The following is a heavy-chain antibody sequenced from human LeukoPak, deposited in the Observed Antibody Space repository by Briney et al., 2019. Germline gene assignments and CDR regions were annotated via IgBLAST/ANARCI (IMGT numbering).Heavy chain of an antibody. CDR3: AREGGGHNGGYYFDY. CDR2: INAGNGNT. Sequence: ASVKVSCKASGYTFTSYAMHWVRQAPGQRLGWMGWINAGNGNTKYSQKFQGRVTITRDTSASTAYMELSSLRSEDTAVYYCAREGGGHNGGYYFDYWGQGTLVTVSS. J-gene: IGHJ4*02. D-gene: IGHD2-8*01. V-gene: IGHV1-3*01. CDR1: GYTFTSYA.